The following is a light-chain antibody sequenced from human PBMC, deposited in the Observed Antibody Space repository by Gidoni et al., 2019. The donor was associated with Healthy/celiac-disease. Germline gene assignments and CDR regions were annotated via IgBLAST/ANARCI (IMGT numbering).Light chain of an antibody. J-gene: IGKJ2*04. Sequence: EIVMTQSPATLSVSPGERATLSCRASQSVSSNLAWYQQKPGQAPRLLIYGASTRATGIPARFSGSGSGTEFPLTISSLQSEDFAVYYCQQYNNWRCSFGQGTKLEIK. CDR3: QQYNNWRCS. CDR1: QSVSSN. CDR2: GAS. V-gene: IGKV3-15*01.